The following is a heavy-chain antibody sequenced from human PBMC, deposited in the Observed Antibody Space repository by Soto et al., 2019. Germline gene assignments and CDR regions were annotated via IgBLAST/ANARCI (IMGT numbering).Heavy chain of an antibody. CDR1: GGSISSYY. CDR3: ARAYDSSGYYFDY. J-gene: IGHJ4*02. CDR2: IYYSGST. V-gene: IGHV4-59*01. D-gene: IGHD3-22*01. Sequence: SETLSLTCTVPGGSISSYYWSWIRQPPGKGLEWIGYIYYSGSTNYNPSLKSRVTISVDTSKNQFSLKLSSVTAADTAVYYCARAYDSSGYYFDYWGQGTLVTVSS.